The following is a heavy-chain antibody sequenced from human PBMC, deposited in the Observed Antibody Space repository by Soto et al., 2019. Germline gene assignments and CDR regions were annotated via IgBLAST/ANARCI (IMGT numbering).Heavy chain of an antibody. Sequence: QTGGSLRLSCAASGFIFSSYAMSWVRQAPGKGLEWVSAISGSDGSTYYADSVKGRFTISRDNSRNTLYLQMNSLRAEDTAVYYCAKDGVAHIPLYTSGSSYDHWGPGTLVTV. V-gene: IGHV3-23*01. J-gene: IGHJ4*02. CDR3: AKDGVAHIPLYTSGSSYDH. CDR1: GFIFSSYA. CDR2: ISGSDGST. D-gene: IGHD3-22*01.